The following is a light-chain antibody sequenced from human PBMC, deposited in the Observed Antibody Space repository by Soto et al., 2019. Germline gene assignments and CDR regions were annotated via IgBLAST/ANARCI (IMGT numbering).Light chain of an antibody. Sequence: QSALTQPRSVSGSPGQSVTISCTGSSSDVGGYDYVSWYQQHPGKAPKLMISDVSMRPSGVPDRFSGSKSGNTASLTISGLQADDEADYYCCSYAGRYSYVFGSGTKVTVL. CDR2: DVS. CDR1: SSDVGGYDY. V-gene: IGLV2-11*01. J-gene: IGLJ1*01. CDR3: CSYAGRYSYV.